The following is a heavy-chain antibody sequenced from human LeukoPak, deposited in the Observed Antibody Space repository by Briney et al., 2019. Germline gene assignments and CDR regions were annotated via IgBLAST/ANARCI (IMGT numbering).Heavy chain of an antibody. Sequence: PSETLSLTCAVYGGSFSGYYWSWIRQPPGKGLEWIGEINHSGSTNYNPSLKSRVTISVDTSKNQFSLKLSSVTAADTAVYYCAGGKWFRIDPWGQGTLVTVSS. V-gene: IGHV4-34*01. CDR3: AGGKWFRIDP. CDR1: GGSFSGYY. J-gene: IGHJ5*02. CDR2: INHSGST. D-gene: IGHD3-22*01.